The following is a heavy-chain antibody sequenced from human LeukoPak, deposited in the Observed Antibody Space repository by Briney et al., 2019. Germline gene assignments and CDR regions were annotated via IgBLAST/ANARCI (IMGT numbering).Heavy chain of an antibody. CDR3: ARDPRTYYYDSGTSVRSDY. D-gene: IGHD3-10*01. J-gene: IGHJ4*01. V-gene: IGHV3-30*02. Sequence: GGSLRLSCAASGFTFSSYGMHWARKAPGKGLGWGAFIGYDGSNKYYADSVKGRFTISRDNSKNTLYLQMNSLRAEDTAVYYCARDPRTYYYDSGTSVRSDYWGPGTLVTVSS. CDR1: GFTFSSYG. CDR2: IGYDGSNK.